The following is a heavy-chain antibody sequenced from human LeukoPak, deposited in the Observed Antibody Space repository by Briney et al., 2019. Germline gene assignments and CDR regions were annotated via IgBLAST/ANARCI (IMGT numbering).Heavy chain of an antibody. CDR1: GGSFSGYY. CDR2: INHSGGT. V-gene: IGHV4-34*01. D-gene: IGHD6-19*01. J-gene: IGHJ4*02. CDR3: ARVLGYSSGWYYFDY. Sequence: SETLSLTWAVYGGSFSGYYWSWIRQPPGKGLEWIGEINHSGGTNYNPSLKSRVTISVDTSKNQFSLKLSSVTAADTAVYYCARVLGYSSGWYYFDYWGQGTLVTVSS.